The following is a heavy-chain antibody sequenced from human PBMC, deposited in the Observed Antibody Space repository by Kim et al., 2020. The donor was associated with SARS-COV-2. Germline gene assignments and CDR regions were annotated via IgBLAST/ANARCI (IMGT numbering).Heavy chain of an antibody. Sequence: GGSLRLSCAASGFIFSDYGMHWVRQAPGKGLEWVAIIWRDGSNKYYADSVKGRSTISRDNSKNTVSLQMNSLRDEDTAVYYCVRDGVGATMFFGYLDYWGQGTVVTVSS. J-gene: IGHJ4*02. CDR3: VRDGVGATMFFGYLDY. V-gene: IGHV3-33*01. CDR1: GFIFSDYG. D-gene: IGHD1-26*01. CDR2: IWRDGSNK.